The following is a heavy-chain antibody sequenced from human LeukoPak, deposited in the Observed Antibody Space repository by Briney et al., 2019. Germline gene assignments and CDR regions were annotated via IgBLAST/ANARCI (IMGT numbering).Heavy chain of an antibody. V-gene: IGHV3-21*01. CDR2: ISSSSGYI. Sequence: GGSLRLSCAASGFTFSSYSMNWVRQAPGKGLEWVSSISSSSGYIYYADSVKGRFTISRDNAKNSLYLQMNSLRAEDTAVYYCARVYSGYDLRYFDLWGRGTLVTVSS. CDR3: ARVYSGYDLRYFDL. CDR1: GFTFSSYS. J-gene: IGHJ2*01. D-gene: IGHD5-12*01.